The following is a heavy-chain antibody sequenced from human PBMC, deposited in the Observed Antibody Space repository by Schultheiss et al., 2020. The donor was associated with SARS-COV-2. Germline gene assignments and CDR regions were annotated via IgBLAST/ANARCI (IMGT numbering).Heavy chain of an antibody. CDR3: ARGDTNAWYWGDY. CDR2: ISVSGGNT. D-gene: IGHD2-8*02. J-gene: IGHJ4*02. Sequence: GGSLRLSCSASGFTFSDYAIHWVRQPPGKGLEWVSGISVSGGNTYYADSVKGRFTISRDNSKSTLYLQMNSLRVDDTAVYYCARGDTNAWYWGDYWGPGTLVTVSS. V-gene: IGHV3-23*01. CDR1: GFTFSDYA.